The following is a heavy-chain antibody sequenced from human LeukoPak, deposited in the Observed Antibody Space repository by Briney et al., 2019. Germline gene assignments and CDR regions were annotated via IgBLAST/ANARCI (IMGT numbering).Heavy chain of an antibody. J-gene: IGHJ5*02. V-gene: IGHV1-18*01. CDR2: ISAYNGNT. Sequence: ASVKVSCKASGYTFTSYGIGWVRQAPGQGLEWMGWISAYNGNTNYAQKLQGRVTMTTDTSTSTAYMELRSLRSDDTAVYYCARDLRYYYGSGSYDPWGQGTLVTVSS. D-gene: IGHD3-10*01. CDR3: ARDLRYYYGSGSYDP. CDR1: GYTFTSYG.